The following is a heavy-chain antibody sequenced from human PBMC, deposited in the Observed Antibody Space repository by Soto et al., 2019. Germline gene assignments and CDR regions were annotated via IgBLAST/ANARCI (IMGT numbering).Heavy chain of an antibody. CDR1: GGSFSGYY. V-gene: IGHV4-34*01. Sequence: SETLSLTCAVYGGSFSGYYWSWIRQPPGKGLEWIGEINHSGSTNYNPSLKSRVTISVDTSKNQFSLKLSSVTAADTAVYYCARFPDFDWLSFDPWGQGTLVTVSS. D-gene: IGHD3-9*01. J-gene: IGHJ5*02. CDR3: ARFPDFDWLSFDP. CDR2: INHSGST.